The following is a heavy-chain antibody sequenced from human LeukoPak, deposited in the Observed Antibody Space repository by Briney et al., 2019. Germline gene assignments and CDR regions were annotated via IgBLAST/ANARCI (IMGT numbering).Heavy chain of an antibody. J-gene: IGHJ4*02. V-gene: IGHV1-8*01. CDR1: GYTFTSYD. CDR3: ARELGYCSSTSCYTGAD. D-gene: IGHD2-2*02. Sequence: GASVEVSCKASGYTFTSYDINWVRQATGQGLEWMGWMNPNSGNTGYAQKFQGRVTMTRNTSISTAYMELSSLRSEDTAVYYCARELGYCSSTSCYTGADWGQGTLVTVSS. CDR2: MNPNSGNT.